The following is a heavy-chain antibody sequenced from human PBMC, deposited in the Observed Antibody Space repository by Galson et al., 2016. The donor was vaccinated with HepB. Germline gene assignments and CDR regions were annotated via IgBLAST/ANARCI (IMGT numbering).Heavy chain of an antibody. D-gene: IGHD5-24*01. V-gene: IGHV3-7*04. CDR3: ARDRGWQQFDF. CDR1: GFSFSNSW. CDR2: IGQDESHK. J-gene: IGHJ4*02. Sequence: LRLSCAASGFSFSNSWMTWVRQTPGKALKRVANIGQDESHKYYVASVRGRFTISRDNAKNSLYLQMNTLRAEDTAVYYCARDRGWQQFDFWGQGTPVTVSS.